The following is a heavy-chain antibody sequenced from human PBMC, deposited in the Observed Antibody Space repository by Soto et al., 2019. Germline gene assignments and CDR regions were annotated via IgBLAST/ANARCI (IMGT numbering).Heavy chain of an antibody. V-gene: IGHV3-23*01. Sequence: EVQLLESGGGLVQPGGSLRLSCAASGFTFGSYAMSWVRQAPGKGLEWVSLISGTGDSSEYANSVKGRFTISRDYSKTTVFLQMNSRRAEDTAVYFCAKDTGTYGWGSFSHWGQGPLVTVSS. J-gene: IGHJ4*02. CDR1: GFTFGSYA. CDR3: AKDTGTYGWGSFSH. CDR2: ISGTGDSS. D-gene: IGHD3-10*01.